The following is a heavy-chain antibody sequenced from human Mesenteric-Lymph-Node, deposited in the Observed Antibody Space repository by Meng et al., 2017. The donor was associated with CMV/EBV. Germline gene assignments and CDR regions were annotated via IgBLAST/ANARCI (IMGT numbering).Heavy chain of an antibody. V-gene: IGHV3-23*01. Sequence: GESLKISCAASGFTFSSYAMSWVRQAPGKGLEWVSAISGSGSSTYYADSVKGRFTISRDNSKNTLYLQMDSLRAEDTAVYYCARDVVVYYYYGMDVWGQGTTVTVSS. CDR3: ARDVVVYYYYGMDV. D-gene: IGHD2-15*01. CDR1: GFTFSSYA. CDR2: ISGSGSST. J-gene: IGHJ6*02.